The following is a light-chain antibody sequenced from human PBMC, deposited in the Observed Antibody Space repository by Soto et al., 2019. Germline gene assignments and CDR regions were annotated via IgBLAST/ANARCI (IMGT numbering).Light chain of an antibody. CDR2: SAS. CDR3: QQFGDAQFT. Sequence: EIVLTQSPGTLSLSPGERGTLSCSASYTVSSSYLAWVQQRPGQAPMLLIYSASSRANGIPDRFSGSGSGRDFTLNISRLEAEDSLVYYCQQFGDAQFTFGPWTKV. V-gene: IGKV3-20*01. CDR1: YTVSSSY. J-gene: IGKJ3*01.